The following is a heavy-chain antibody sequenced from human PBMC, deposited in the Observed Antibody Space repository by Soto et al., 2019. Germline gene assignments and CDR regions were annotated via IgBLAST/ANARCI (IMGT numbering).Heavy chain of an antibody. CDR3: TPIPDDRDILTGSYYRYYFDY. CDR2: SKSKTAGGTT. V-gene: IGHV3-15*01. CDR1: GFTFSNAW. D-gene: IGHD3-9*01. Sequence: EVQLVESGGGLVKPGGSLRLSCAASGFTFSNAWMSWVRQAPGKGLEWVGRSKSKTAGGTTDYAAPVKGRFTIPRNDSKNMLSLQMNSLKTEDTAVYYCTPIPDDRDILTGSYYRYYFDYCGKGTLVTVSS. J-gene: IGHJ4*02.